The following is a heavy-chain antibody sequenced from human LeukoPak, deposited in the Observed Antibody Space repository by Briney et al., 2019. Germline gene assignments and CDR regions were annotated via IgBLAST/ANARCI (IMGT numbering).Heavy chain of an antibody. CDR3: ARDTSVDYGDYWFAFDI. CDR2: IIPIFFTA. J-gene: IGHJ3*02. CDR1: GGTFSSYA. D-gene: IGHD4-17*01. V-gene: IGHV1-69*13. Sequence: SVKVSCKASGGTFSSYAISGVRQAPGQGREWMGGIIPIFFTANYAQKFQGRVTITAAESTSTAYMALNSLRSEDTAVYYCARDTSVDYGDYWFAFDIWGQGQMVTVSS.